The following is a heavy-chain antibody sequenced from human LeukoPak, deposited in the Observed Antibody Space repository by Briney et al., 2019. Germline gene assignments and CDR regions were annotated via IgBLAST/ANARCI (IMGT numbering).Heavy chain of an antibody. CDR2: INPSGDST. CDR3: ARSWEGYYFDY. Sequence: GASVKVSCKASGYTFTSYYMHWVRQAPGQGLEWMGIINPSGDSTSYAQKFQGRVTMTRDTSTSTVYMELSSLRSEDTAVYYCARSWEGYYFDYWGQGTLVTVSS. J-gene: IGHJ4*02. V-gene: IGHV1-46*01. D-gene: IGHD1-26*01. CDR1: GYTFTSYY.